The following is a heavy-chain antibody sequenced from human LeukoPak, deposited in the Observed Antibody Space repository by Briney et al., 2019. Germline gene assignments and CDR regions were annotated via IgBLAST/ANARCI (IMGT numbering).Heavy chain of an antibody. D-gene: IGHD5-18*01. V-gene: IGHV4-39*07. CDR3: ARGMRGDTAMAHYWFDP. Sequence: PSETLSLTCTVSGGSISSSSYYWGWIRQPPGKGLEWIGSIYYSGSTYYNPSLKSRVTISVDTSKNQFSLKLSSVTAADTAVYYCARGMRGDTAMAHYWFDPWGQGTLVTVSS. CDR1: GGSISSSSYY. CDR2: IYYSGST. J-gene: IGHJ5*02.